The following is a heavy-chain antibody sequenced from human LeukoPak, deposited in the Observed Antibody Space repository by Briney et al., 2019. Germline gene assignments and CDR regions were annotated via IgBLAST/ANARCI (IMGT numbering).Heavy chain of an antibody. V-gene: IGHV3-7*05. CDR2: INEDGSEK. Sequence: GGSLRLSCAASGFTLSRYWMSWVPQAPGKGLEGVANINEDGSEKYYVASVKGRFTISRDNAKSSLLLQMSSMRVEDTAVLYCAKASRYSGGWGPSDYWGQGTLVTVSS. CDR3: AKASRYSGGWGPSDY. J-gene: IGHJ4*02. D-gene: IGHD6-19*01. CDR1: GFTLSRYW.